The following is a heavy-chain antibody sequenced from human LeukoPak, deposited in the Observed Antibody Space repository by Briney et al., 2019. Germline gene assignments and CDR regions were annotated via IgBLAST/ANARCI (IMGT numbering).Heavy chain of an antibody. J-gene: IGHJ3*02. V-gene: IGHV3-74*01. CDR1: GFTFRSYW. CDR3: ARGNYAAFDI. Sequence: GGSLRLSCAASGFTFRSYWMHWVRQAPGKGLVWVSQINGDGISTTYADSVRGRFTIARDNAKNTLYVQMDSLRAEDTAVYYCARGNYAAFDIWGQGTMVAVSS. D-gene: IGHD1-7*01. CDR2: INGDGIST.